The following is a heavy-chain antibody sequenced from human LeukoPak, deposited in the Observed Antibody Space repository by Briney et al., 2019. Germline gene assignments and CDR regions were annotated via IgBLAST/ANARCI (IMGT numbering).Heavy chain of an antibody. V-gene: IGHV4-39*01. D-gene: IGHD6-13*01. Sequence: SETLSLTCTYSGGSITSSNFDWCWVRQSPGKGLEWLGCLYYSGATIYNPSLLSRVPISGDTTKSQFSLIMKSVTAAHTAVYYCARLTADPPAYSVVDVWGRGTTVVVSS. CDR1: GGSITSSNFD. CDR2: LYYSGAT. CDR3: ARLTADPPAYSVVDV. J-gene: IGHJ6*02.